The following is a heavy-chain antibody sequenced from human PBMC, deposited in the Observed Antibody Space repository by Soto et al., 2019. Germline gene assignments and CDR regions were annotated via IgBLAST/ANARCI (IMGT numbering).Heavy chain of an antibody. V-gene: IGHV3-11*01. CDR2: ISSSGSTI. Sequence: GGSLRLSCAASGFTFSDYYMSWIRQAPGKGLEWVSYISSSGSTIYYADSVKGRFTISRDNAKNSLYLQMNSLRAEDTAVYYCARGIQLWSSNWFDPWGQGTLVTVSS. CDR1: GFTFSDYY. D-gene: IGHD5-18*01. J-gene: IGHJ5*02. CDR3: ARGIQLWSSNWFDP.